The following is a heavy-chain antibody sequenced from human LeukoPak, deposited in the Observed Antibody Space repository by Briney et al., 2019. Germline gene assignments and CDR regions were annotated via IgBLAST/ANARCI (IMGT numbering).Heavy chain of an antibody. J-gene: IGHJ6*02. CDR3: ASSDELRYFDWFSRDYYYGMDV. CDR1: GYTFTSYD. D-gene: IGHD3-9*01. Sequence: ASVKVSCKASGYTFTSYDINWVRQATGQGLEWMGWMNPNIGNTGYAQKFQGRVTMTRNTSISTAYMELSSLRSEDTAVYYCASSDELRYFDWFSRDYYYGMDVWGQGTTVTVSS. V-gene: IGHV1-8*01. CDR2: MNPNIGNT.